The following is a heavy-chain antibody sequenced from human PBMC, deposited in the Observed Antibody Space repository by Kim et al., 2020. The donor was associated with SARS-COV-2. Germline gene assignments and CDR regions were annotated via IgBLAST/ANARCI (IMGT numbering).Heavy chain of an antibody. D-gene: IGHD3-10*01. CDR1: GGSFSGYY. CDR2: INHSGST. Sequence: SETLSLTCAVYGGSFSGYYWSWIRQHPGKGLEWIGEINHSGSTNYNPSLKSRVTISVDTSKNQFSLKLSSVTAADTAVYYCARGRGGSGRGGMDVWGQGTTVTVSS. V-gene: IGHV4-34*01. CDR3: ARGRGGSGRGGMDV. J-gene: IGHJ6*02.